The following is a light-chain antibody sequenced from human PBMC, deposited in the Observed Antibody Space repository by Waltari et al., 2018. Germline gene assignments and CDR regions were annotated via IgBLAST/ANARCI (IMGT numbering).Light chain of an antibody. J-gene: IGKJ2*02. CDR2: KAS. Sequence: DIQMTQSPSTLSASVGDRVTTTCRASQSISSWLAWYQQKPVKAPKLLIYKASSLESGVPSRFSGSGSGTEFTLTISSLQPDDFATYYCQQYNSYSCTFGQGTKLEIK. CDR1: QSISSW. CDR3: QQYNSYSCT. V-gene: IGKV1-5*03.